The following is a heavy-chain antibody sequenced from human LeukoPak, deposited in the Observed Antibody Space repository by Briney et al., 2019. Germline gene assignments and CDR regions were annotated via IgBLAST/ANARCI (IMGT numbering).Heavy chain of an antibody. V-gene: IGHV4-30-4*01. CDR1: GGSISSGDYY. J-gene: IGHJ6*02. Sequence: PSETLSLTCTVSGGSISSGDYYWSWIRQPPGKGLEWIGYIYYSGSTYYNPSLKSRVTISVDKSKNQFSLKLSSVTAADTAVYYCARRGAGTVVVAANPTTDYYYYGMDVWGQGTTVTVSS. CDR2: IYYSGST. D-gene: IGHD2-15*01. CDR3: ARRGAGTVVVAANPTTDYYYYGMDV.